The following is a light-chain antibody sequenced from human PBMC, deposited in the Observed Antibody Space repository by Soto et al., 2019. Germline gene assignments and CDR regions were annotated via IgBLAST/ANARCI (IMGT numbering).Light chain of an antibody. Sequence: DIQLTQSPSFLSASVGDRVTITCRASQDISSYLAWYHQKPGKAPKFLIYAASTLQSGVPSRFSGSGSGTEFTLTVSSLQPEDFATYYCQRLDDYPITFGQGTRLEIK. CDR1: QDISSY. CDR3: QRLDDYPIT. CDR2: AAS. V-gene: IGKV1-9*01. J-gene: IGKJ5*01.